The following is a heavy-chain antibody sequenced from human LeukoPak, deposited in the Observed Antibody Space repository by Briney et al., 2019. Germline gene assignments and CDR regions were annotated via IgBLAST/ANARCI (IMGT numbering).Heavy chain of an antibody. Sequence: PGRSLRLSCAASGFTFSSYGMHWVRQAPGKGLDWVAVIWCDGSKVYYADSVKGRFNISRDNSRNTLYLQMNSLRAEDTAVYYCASDLVWSGYYTLDYWGQGTLVTVSS. CDR3: ASDLVWSGYYTLDY. CDR2: IWCDGSKV. V-gene: IGHV3-33*01. CDR1: GFTFSSYG. D-gene: IGHD3-3*01. J-gene: IGHJ4*02.